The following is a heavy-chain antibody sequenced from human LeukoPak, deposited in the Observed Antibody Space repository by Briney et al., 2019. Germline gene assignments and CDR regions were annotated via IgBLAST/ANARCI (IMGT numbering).Heavy chain of an antibody. CDR3: ARANGITYYYDSSGYLFDY. J-gene: IGHJ4*02. CDR2: INPNSGGT. D-gene: IGHD3-22*01. V-gene: IGHV1-2*02. CDR1: GYTFTDYY. Sequence: GASVKVSCKASGYTFTDYYMHWVRQAPGQGLEWMGWINPNSGGTNYAQKFQGRVTMTRDTSISTAYMELSRLRSDDTAVYYCARANGITYYYDSSGYLFDYWGQGTLVTVSS.